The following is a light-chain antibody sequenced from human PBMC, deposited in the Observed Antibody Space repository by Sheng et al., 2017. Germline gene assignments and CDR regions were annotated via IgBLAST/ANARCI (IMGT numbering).Light chain of an antibody. CDR3: ATWDDSLSELV. CDR2: RDN. J-gene: IGLJ2*01. CDR1: SSNIGSNS. V-gene: IGLV1-47*01. Sequence: QSVLTQPPSASGTPGQRVTISCSGSSSNIGSNSIYWYQQLPGTAPKLLIYRDNQRPSGVPDRFSGSKSGTSASLAISGLRSEDESDYYCATWDDSLSELVFGGGTKLTVL.